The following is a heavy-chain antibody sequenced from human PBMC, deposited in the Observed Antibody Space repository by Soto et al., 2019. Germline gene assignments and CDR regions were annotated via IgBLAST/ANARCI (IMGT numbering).Heavy chain of an antibody. V-gene: IGHV4-39*01. CDR1: GDSIVSSLYY. J-gene: IGHJ4*02. CDR3: ARLTRQYESSGYYYNFDF. D-gene: IGHD3-22*01. CDR2: IYYGGST. Sequence: QLQLQESGPGLVKPSETLSLTCTVSGDSIVSSLYYWGWVRQPPGKGLEWIGSIYYGGSTNYNPSLESRVTISVDTSKNQFSLKLSSVTAADTAVYFCARLTRQYESSGYYYNFDFWGQGTLVTVSS.